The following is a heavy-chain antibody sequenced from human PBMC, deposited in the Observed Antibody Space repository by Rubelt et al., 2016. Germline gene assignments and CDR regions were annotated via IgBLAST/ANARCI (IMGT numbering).Heavy chain of an antibody. CDR3: AGEISGSYSLDS. J-gene: IGHJ4*02. CDR1: GGSISRYS. Sequence: QVQLQESGPGLVKPSETLSLTCTVSGGSISRYSWSWIRQPAGKGLEWIGHIYASGNTNYNPSLKSRVTTSLDSSKNQFSRKLRSVTAADTAVYFCAGEISGSYSLDSWGQGTLVTVSS. V-gene: IGHV4-4*07. D-gene: IGHD1-26*01. CDR2: IYASGNT.